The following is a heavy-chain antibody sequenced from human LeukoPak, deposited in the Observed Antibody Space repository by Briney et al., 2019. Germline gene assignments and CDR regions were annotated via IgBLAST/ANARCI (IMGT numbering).Heavy chain of an antibody. V-gene: IGHV4-39*07. D-gene: IGHD5-24*01. CDR2: IYYSGST. J-gene: IGHJ3*02. CDR1: GGSISSSSYY. Sequence: SETLSLTCTVSGGSISSSSYYWGWIRQPPGKGLEWIGSIYYSGSTYYNPSLKSRVTISVDTSKNQFSLKLSSVTAADTAVYYCERGSDRCANYAFDIWGQETMVTVSS. CDR3: ERGSDRCANYAFDI.